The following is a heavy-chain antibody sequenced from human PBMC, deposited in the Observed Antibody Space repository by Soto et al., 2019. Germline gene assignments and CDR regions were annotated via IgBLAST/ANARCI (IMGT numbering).Heavy chain of an antibody. J-gene: IGHJ6*03. CDR1: GFTFSSYG. CDR3: ARVLGTVTNYYYMDV. CDR2: ISTSSRTI. V-gene: IGHV3-48*01. D-gene: IGHD4-17*01. Sequence: GGSLRLSCAASGFTFSSYGMNWVRQAPGRGLECVSYISTSSRTIYYADSVKGRFTISRDNAKNSLYLQMNGLRAEDTAVYYCARVLGTVTNYYYMDVWGKGDTVTVSS.